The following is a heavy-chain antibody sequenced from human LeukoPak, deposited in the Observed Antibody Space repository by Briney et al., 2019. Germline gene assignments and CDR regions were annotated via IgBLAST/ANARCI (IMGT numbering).Heavy chain of an antibody. D-gene: IGHD1-26*01. V-gene: IGHV1-69*05. J-gene: IGHJ4*02. Sequence: ASVKVSCKASGGTFSSYAISWVRQAPGQGLEWMGGIIPIFGTANYAQKFQGRVTMTRDTATSTVYMELSSLRSEDTAVYYCANAGATGGYYFDYWGQGTLVTVSS. CDR3: ANAGATGGYYFDY. CDR1: GGTFSSYA. CDR2: IIPIFGTA.